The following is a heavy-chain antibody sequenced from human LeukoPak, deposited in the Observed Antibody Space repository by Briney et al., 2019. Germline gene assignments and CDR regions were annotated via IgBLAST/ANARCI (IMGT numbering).Heavy chain of an antibody. Sequence: PSETLSLTCAVYGGSFSGYYWSWIRQPPGKGLEWIGEINHSGSTNYNPSLKSRVTISVDTSKNQFSLKLSSVTAADTAVYYCARGLVRGSGYYQYWGQGTLVTVSS. V-gene: IGHV4-34*01. CDR1: GGSFSGYY. CDR3: ARGLVRGSGYYQY. CDR2: INHSGST. J-gene: IGHJ4*02. D-gene: IGHD3-22*01.